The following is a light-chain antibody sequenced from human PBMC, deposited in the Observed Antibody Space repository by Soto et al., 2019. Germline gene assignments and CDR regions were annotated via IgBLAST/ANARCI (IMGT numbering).Light chain of an antibody. CDR1: SSDIGNYNY. V-gene: IGLV2-11*01. Sequence: QSALTQPRSVSGSPGQSVTISCTGTSSDIGNYNYVAWYQQYPGKVPKLMIYDVSRRPSGIPDRFSGSKSGNSASLTISGLQADDEADYYCCSYAGSFSYVFGSGTKVTVL. CDR2: DVS. J-gene: IGLJ1*01. CDR3: CSYAGSFSYV.